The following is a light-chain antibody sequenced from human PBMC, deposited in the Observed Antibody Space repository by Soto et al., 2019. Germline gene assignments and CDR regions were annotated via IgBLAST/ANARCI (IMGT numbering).Light chain of an antibody. CDR2: GAS. V-gene: IGKV3-15*01. CDR1: QGVSSN. Sequence: EIVMTQSPATLSVSPGERATLSCRASQGVSSNLAWYQQKPGQAPRLLIYGASTRATGIPARFSGSGSGTAFSLTISSLQSEDFAVYYCQQYNNWPPLTFGGGTKVEIK. J-gene: IGKJ4*01. CDR3: QQYNNWPPLT.